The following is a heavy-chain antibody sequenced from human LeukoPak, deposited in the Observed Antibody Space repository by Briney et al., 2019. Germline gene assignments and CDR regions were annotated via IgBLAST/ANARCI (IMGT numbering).Heavy chain of an antibody. J-gene: IGHJ4*02. V-gene: IGHV3-48*01. D-gene: IGHD6-19*01. CDR1: GLTFSTFS. CDR2: ISSSSSTI. Sequence: PGGSLRLSCAASGLTFSTFSMTWVRQAPGKGPEWVSYISSSSSTIYYADSVKGRFTISRDNSKNTLYLQMNSLRAEDTAVYYCANQGSRDELYIAVAGTFDYWGQGTLVTVSS. CDR3: ANQGSRDELYIAVAGTFDY.